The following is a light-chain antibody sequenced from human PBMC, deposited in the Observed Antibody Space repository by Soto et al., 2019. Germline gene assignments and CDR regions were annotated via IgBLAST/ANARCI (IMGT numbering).Light chain of an antibody. CDR1: SSNIGSKT. V-gene: IGLV1-44*01. Sequence: SVLTQPPSASGTPGQRVTISCSGSSSNIGSKTVNWYQQIPGTAPKLLIYSNNQRPSGVPDPFSGSKSGTSASLAISGLQSEDEADYYCAAWDDSLNGVVFGGGTKLTVL. J-gene: IGLJ2*01. CDR2: SNN. CDR3: AAWDDSLNGVV.